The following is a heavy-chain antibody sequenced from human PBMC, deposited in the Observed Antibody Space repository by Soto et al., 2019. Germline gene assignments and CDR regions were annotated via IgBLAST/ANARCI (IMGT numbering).Heavy chain of an antibody. CDR1: GFTFSSYG. J-gene: IGHJ6*02. CDR3: ARDIGSRQLVVYYYYGMDV. CDR2: IWYDGSNK. Sequence: GGSLRLSCAASGFTFSSYGMHWVRQAPGKGLEWVAVIWYDGSNKYYADSVKGRFTISRDNSKNTLYLQMNSLRAEDTAVYYCARDIGSRQLVVYYYYGMDVWGQGTTVTVSS. V-gene: IGHV3-33*01. D-gene: IGHD6-6*01.